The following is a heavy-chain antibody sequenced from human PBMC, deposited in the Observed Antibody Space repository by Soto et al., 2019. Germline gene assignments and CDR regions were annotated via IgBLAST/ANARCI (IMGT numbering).Heavy chain of an antibody. CDR1: GGTLRNYG. CDR3: VRGDATKIVVTTYYGMDV. V-gene: IGHV1-69*12. D-gene: IGHD3-22*01. J-gene: IGHJ6*02. Sequence: QVQLVQSGAEVKKPGSSVRVSCKASGGTLRNYGISWVRQAPGQGLEWMGGIIPVFGTANYAQKFQGRVTITADESTSTVYMDVTSLRSEATDVYYCVRGDATKIVVTTYYGMDVWGQGTTVTVSS. CDR2: IIPVFGTA.